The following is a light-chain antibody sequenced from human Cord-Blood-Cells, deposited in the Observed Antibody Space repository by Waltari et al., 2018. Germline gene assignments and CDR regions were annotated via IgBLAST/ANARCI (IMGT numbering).Light chain of an antibody. CDR3: QQYGSSPPWT. J-gene: IGKJ1*01. CDR1: QSVSSSY. CDR2: GEC. Sequence: EIVLTQSPGTLSLSPGERATLSCRASQSVSSSYLAWYQRKPGQAPRLLLYGECSRATGIPDRFSGSGSGTDFTLTISRLEPEDFAVEYCQQYGSSPPWTFGQGTKVEIK. V-gene: IGKV3-20*01.